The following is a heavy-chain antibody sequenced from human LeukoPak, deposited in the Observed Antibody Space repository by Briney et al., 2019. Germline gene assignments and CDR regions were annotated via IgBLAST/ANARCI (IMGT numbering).Heavy chain of an antibody. J-gene: IGHJ5*02. Sequence: PGGSLRLSWVASGXTLSTYWMTWVRQAPGKGLEWVANIKPDGSGKYFVDSVRGRFTISRDNVKNSLYLQMNSLRAEDTAVYYCVRGSSGTVVRGVSWAWFDPWGQGTLVTVSS. CDR2: IKPDGSGK. CDR3: VRGSSGTVVRGVSWAWFDP. CDR1: GXTLSTYW. D-gene: IGHD3-10*01. V-gene: IGHV3-7*05.